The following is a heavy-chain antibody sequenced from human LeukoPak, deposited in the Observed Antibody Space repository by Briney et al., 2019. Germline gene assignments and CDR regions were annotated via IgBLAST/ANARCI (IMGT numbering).Heavy chain of an antibody. CDR3: ARGNGDYDILTGYYEGGYNWFDP. CDR1: GGSISSGGYY. V-gene: IGHV4-31*03. J-gene: IGHJ5*02. CDR2: IYYSGST. Sequence: PSETLSLTCTVSGGSISSGGYYWSWIRQHPGKGLEWIGYIYYSGSTYYNPSLKSRVTISVDTSKNQFSLKPSSVTAADTAVYYCARGNGDYDILTGYYEGGYNWFDPWGQGTLVTVSS. D-gene: IGHD3-9*01.